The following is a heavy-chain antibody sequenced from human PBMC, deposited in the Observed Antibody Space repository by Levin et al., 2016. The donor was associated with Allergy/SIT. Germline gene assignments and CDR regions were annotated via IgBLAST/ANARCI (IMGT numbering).Heavy chain of an antibody. CDR3: ARTDCSSTSCYRSFDWFDP. V-gene: IGHV5-51*01. CDR2: IYPGDSDT. Sequence: VRQMPGKGLEWMGIIYPGDSDTRYSPSFQGQVTISADKSISTAYLQWSSLKASDTAMYYCARTDCSSTSCYRSFDWFDPWGQGTLVTVSS. D-gene: IGHD2-2*01. J-gene: IGHJ5*02.